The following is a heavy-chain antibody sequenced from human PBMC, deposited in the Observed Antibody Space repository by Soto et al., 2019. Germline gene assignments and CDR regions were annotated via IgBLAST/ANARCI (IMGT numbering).Heavy chain of an antibody. CDR1: GFAFRSYN. CDR3: ASATVVAANFDF. CDR2: ISSGSSNI. Sequence: EVQLVESGGGLVKPGGSLTLSCAASGFAFRSYNMNWVRQAPGKGLEWVASISSGSSNIYYADSVKGRFTISRDNDKNSLFLQMDCLRAEDSAVYYCASATVVAANFDFWGQGTLVTVSS. V-gene: IGHV3-21*01. D-gene: IGHD2-15*01. J-gene: IGHJ4*02.